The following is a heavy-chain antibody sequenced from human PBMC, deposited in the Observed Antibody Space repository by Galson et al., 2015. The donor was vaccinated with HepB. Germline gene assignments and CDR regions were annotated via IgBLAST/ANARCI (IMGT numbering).Heavy chain of an antibody. V-gene: IGHV3-30*03. CDR1: GFTFSNYG. Sequence: SLRLSCAASGFTFSNYGMHWVRQAPGKGLEWVAVISYEGGTKYYADSVKGRFTISRGNSRNTLYLQMDTLRAEDTAVYYCAREGDTYRSGRYGRWGQGTLVTVSS. J-gene: IGHJ4*02. CDR2: ISYEGGTK. CDR3: AREGDTYRSGRYGR. D-gene: IGHD6-19*01.